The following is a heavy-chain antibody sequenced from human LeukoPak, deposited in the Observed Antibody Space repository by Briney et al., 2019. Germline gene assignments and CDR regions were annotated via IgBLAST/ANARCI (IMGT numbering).Heavy chain of an antibody. CDR1: GGSISSYY. D-gene: IGHD5-24*01. V-gene: IGHV4-59*01. J-gene: IGHJ3*02. Sequence: PSETLSLTCTVSGGSISSYYWSWIRQPPGKGLEWIGYIYYSGSTNYNPSLKSRVTISVDTSKNQFSLKLSSVTAADTAVYYCARGSRDGYNLRAIEIHDAFDTWGQGTMVTVSS. CDR3: ARGSRDGYNLRAIEIHDAFDT. CDR2: IYYSGST.